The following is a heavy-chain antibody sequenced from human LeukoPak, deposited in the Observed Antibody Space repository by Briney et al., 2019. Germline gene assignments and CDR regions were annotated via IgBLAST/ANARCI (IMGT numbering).Heavy chain of an antibody. J-gene: IGHJ4*02. CDR1: GGTFSSYA. CDR3: ARVKGYSGYGHLDY. V-gene: IGHV1-69*06. CDR2: IIPIFGTA. D-gene: IGHD5-12*01. Sequence: ASVKVSCKASGGTFSSYATSWVRQAPGQGLEWMGGIIPIFGTANYAQKFQGRVTITADKSTSTAYMELSSLRSEDTAVHYCARVKGYSGYGHLDYWGQGTLVTVSS.